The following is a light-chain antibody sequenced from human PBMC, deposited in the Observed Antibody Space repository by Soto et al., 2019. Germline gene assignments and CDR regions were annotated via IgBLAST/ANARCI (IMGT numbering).Light chain of an antibody. CDR1: QSVSSTY. CDR2: DTS. CDR3: QPYNNWPLT. Sequence: EIVLTHSPGTLSFSPGEIATLSFRASQSVSSTYLAWYQQKPGQAPRLLIYDTSTRATGVPTRFSGSRSGAEFTLTINSLQSEDFAVYYCQPYNNWPLTFGGGTKVDIK. V-gene: IGKV3-15*01. J-gene: IGKJ4*01.